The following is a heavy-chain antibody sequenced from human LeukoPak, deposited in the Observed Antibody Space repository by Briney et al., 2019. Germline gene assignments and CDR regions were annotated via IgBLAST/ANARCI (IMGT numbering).Heavy chain of an antibody. CDR1: GGSISSYY. V-gene: IGHV4-59*01. CDR3: ARDTHNWNYPGPYFDY. J-gene: IGHJ4*02. CDR2: ISYSGTT. D-gene: IGHD1-7*01. Sequence: SETLSLTCTVSGGSISSYYWSWIRQPPGKGLEWIRYISYSGTTNYNPSLKSRLTISVDTSKNQFPLKLSSVTAADTAVYYCARDTHNWNYPGPYFDYWGQGTLVTVSS.